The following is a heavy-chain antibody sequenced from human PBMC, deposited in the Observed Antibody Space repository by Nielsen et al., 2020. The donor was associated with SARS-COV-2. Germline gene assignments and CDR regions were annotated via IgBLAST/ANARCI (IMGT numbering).Heavy chain of an antibody. CDR3: ARGIRPRHVFDI. V-gene: IGHV4-59*08. CDR2: IFYSGST. CDR1: GGSISNYY. D-gene: IGHD1-14*01. J-gene: IGHJ3*02. Sequence: SETLSLTCTVSGGSISNYYWSWIRQPPGKGLEWIAYIFYSGSTNYNPSLKSRVTISVDTSKNQFSLKLSSVTAADTAVYYCARGIRPRHVFDIWGQGTMVTVSS.